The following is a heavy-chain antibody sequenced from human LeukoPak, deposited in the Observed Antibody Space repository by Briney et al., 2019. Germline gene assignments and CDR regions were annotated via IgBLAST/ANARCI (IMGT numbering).Heavy chain of an antibody. V-gene: IGHV1-8*03. D-gene: IGHD2-15*01. CDR1: GYTFTSYD. CDR3: ARVYCGGSCYEPYYFDY. Sequence: GASVKVSCKASGYTFTSYDINWVRQATGQGLEWMGWMNPNSGNTGYAQKFQGRVTITRNTSISTAYMELSSLRSEDTAVYYCARVYCGGSCYEPYYFDYWGQGTLVTVSS. J-gene: IGHJ4*02. CDR2: MNPNSGNT.